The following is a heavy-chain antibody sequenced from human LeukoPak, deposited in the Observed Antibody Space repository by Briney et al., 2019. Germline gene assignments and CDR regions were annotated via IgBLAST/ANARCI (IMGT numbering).Heavy chain of an antibody. Sequence: ASVTVSFTASGGTFIIYTISWVRQAPRQGLEWMGGIIPIFGTANYEQKFQGRVTITADKSTSTAYMELSSLRSEDTAVYYCARGPSWIPDAFDIWGQGTMVTVSS. D-gene: IGHD5-12*01. V-gene: IGHV1-69*06. CDR3: ARGPSWIPDAFDI. CDR1: GGTFIIYT. CDR2: IIPIFGTA. J-gene: IGHJ3*02.